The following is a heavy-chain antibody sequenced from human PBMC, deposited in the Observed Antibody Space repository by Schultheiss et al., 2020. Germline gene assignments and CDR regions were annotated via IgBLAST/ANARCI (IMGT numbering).Heavy chain of an antibody. CDR2: INSNSGYT. Sequence: SCAASGFTFSDYYMTWIRQAPGKGLEWVSYINSNSGYTNYGDSVKGRFTISRDNAKKSLFLQMNSLRVEDTGIYYCARGGIAAPQGSILNYWGHGTLVTVSS. D-gene: IGHD1-26*01. CDR1: GFTFSDYY. J-gene: IGHJ4*01. CDR3: ARGGIAAPQGSILNY. V-gene: IGHV3-11*06.